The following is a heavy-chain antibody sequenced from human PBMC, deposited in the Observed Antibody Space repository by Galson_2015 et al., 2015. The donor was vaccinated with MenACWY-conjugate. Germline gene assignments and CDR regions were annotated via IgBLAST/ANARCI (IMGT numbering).Heavy chain of an antibody. Sequence: SLRLSCAASGFTFSSYTMHWVRQTPGKGLEWVALMSYDGSNQYYADSLKSRLTISRDNSKSTLYLQMDSLRAEDTAVYYCARGLIGYSSGPLDFWGQGALVTVSS. CDR3: ARGLIGYSSGPLDF. CDR2: MSYDGSNQ. CDR1: GFTFSSYT. D-gene: IGHD6-19*01. J-gene: IGHJ4*02. V-gene: IGHV3-30*01.